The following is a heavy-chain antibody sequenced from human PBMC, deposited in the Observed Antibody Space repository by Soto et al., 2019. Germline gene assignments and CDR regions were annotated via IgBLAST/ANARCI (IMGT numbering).Heavy chain of an antibody. V-gene: IGHV1-69*06. CDR1: GGTFSSYA. CDR2: IIPIFGTA. D-gene: IGHD2-2*01. Sequence: QVQLVQSGAEVKKPGSSVKVSCKASGGTFSSYAISWVRQAPGQGLEWMGGIIPIFGTANYAQKFQGRVTITADKYASTAYMELRSLRSEDTAVYFCASGLGYCSSTSCQTEMYFDYWGQGTLVTVSS. CDR3: ASGLGYCSSTSCQTEMYFDY. J-gene: IGHJ4*02.